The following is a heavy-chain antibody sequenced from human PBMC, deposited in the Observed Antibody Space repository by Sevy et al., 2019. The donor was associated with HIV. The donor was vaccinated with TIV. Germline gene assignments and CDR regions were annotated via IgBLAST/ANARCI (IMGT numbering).Heavy chain of an antibody. D-gene: IGHD2-8*02. V-gene: IGHV1-46*01. J-gene: IGHJ4*02. CDR3: ARVFSCYSTGGGGYTTPFDY. CDR1: GYTFTSYY. Sequence: ASVKVSCKASGYTFTSYYMHWVRQAPGQGLEWMGIINPSGGSTSYAQKFQGRVTMTRDTSTSTVYMELCSLRSEDTAVYYCARVFSCYSTGGGGYTTPFDYWGQGTLVTVSS. CDR2: INPSGGST.